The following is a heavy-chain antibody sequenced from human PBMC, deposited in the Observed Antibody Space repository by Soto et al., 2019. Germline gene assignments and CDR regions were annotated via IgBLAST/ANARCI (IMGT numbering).Heavy chain of an antibody. Sequence: SETLSLTCAVYGGSFSSYYWSWIRQPPGKGLERIGYIYYSGSTNYNPSHKSRVTISVDTSKNQFSLKLSSVTAADTAVYYCARDVAITMVRGVIVDWFDPWGQGTLVTVS. V-gene: IGHV4-59*01. CDR2: IYYSGST. CDR1: GGSFSSYY. D-gene: IGHD3-10*01. J-gene: IGHJ5*02. CDR3: ARDVAITMVRGVIVDWFDP.